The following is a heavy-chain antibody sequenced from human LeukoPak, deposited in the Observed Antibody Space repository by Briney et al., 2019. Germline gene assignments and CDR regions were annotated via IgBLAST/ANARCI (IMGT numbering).Heavy chain of an antibody. V-gene: IGHV4-34*01. CDR3: ARGGRITIFGVVIIPSAEYFQH. CDR2: INHSGST. J-gene: IGHJ1*01. CDR1: GGSFSGYY. D-gene: IGHD3-3*01. Sequence: SETLSLTCAVYGGSFSGYYWSWVRQPPGKGLEWIGEINHSGSTNYNPSLKSRVTVSLDTSKNQFSLKLSSVTPADTAVYYCARGGRITIFGVVIIPSAEYFQHWGQGTLVTVSS.